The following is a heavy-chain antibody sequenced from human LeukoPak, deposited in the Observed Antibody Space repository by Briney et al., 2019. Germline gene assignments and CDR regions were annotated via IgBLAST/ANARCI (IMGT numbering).Heavy chain of an antibody. Sequence: SETLSLTCTVSGGSISNYYWSWIRQPPGKGLEWIGYIYYSGSTNYNPSLKSRVTISVDTSKNQFSMKLTSVTAADTAMYYCARDYSGVGTVGATSGYWGQGTLVAVSS. D-gene: IGHD1-26*01. CDR3: ARDYSGVGTVGATSGY. J-gene: IGHJ4*02. CDR2: IYYSGST. V-gene: IGHV4-59*12. CDR1: GGSISNYY.